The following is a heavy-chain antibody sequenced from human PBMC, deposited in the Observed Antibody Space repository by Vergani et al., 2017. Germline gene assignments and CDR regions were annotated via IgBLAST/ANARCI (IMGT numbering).Heavy chain of an antibody. J-gene: IGHJ5*02. D-gene: IGHD5-18*01. CDR2: INHSGST. CDR1: GGSLSGYY. CDR3: ARWGYSNWFDP. V-gene: IGHV4-34*09. Sequence: QLQLQESGSGLVKPSQTLSLTCAVYGGSLSGYYWSWIRQPPGKGLEWIGEINHSGSTNYNPSLKSRVTISVDTSKNQFSLKLSSVTAADTAVYYCARWGYSNWFDPWGQGTPVTVSS.